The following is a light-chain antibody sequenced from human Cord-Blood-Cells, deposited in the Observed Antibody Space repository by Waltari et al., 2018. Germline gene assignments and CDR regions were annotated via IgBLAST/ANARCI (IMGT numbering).Light chain of an antibody. CDR3: QAYDSSLSGYV. Sequence: QSVLTQPPSVSGAPGQRVTISCTGSSSNIGAGYDVHWYQQLPGTAPKLLIYGNSNRPSGVPDRVSGSKSGTSASLAITGLQAEAEADYYCQAYDSSLSGYVFGTGTKVTVL. CDR2: GNS. J-gene: IGLJ1*01. CDR1: SSNIGAGYD. V-gene: IGLV1-40*01.